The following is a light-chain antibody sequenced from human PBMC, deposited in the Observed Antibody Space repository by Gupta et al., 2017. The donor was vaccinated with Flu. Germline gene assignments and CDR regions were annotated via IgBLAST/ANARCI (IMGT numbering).Light chain of an antibody. V-gene: IGLV3-1*01. CDR2: QDT. CDR1: KLGEKY. CDR3: QAWDAGTAGV. J-gene: IGLJ1*01. Sequence: SYALTQSPSVSVSPGQTVSITCSGDKLGEKYACWYQQKAGQSHVVVVYQDTRRSAVIPGGFSGSIAGNTATLTISGTQVMDEADYYCQAWDAGTAGVFGTGTRVTVL.